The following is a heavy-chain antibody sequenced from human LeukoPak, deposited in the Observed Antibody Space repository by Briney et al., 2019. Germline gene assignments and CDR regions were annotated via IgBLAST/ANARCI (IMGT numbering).Heavy chain of an antibody. V-gene: IGHV3-48*01. CDR1: GFTFSSYS. D-gene: IGHD3-3*01. J-gene: IGHJ3*02. CDR3: ARDSGPYDFWSGYYRGNAFDI. Sequence: GGSLRLSCAASGFTFSSYSMNWVRQAPGKGLEWVSYISSSSSTIYYADSVKGQFTISRDNAKNSLYLQMNSLRAEDTAVYYCARDSGPYDFWSGYYRGNAFDIWGQGTMVTVSS. CDR2: ISSSSSTI.